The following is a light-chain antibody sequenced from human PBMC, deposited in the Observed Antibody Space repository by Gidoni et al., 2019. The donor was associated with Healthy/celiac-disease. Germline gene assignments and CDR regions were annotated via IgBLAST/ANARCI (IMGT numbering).Light chain of an antibody. J-gene: IGLJ2*01. CDR2: KDS. V-gene: IGLV3-25*03. Sequence: SYELTQPPSVSVSPGQTARITCSGDALPKQYAYWYQQKPGQAPVLVIYKDSERPSGIPERFSGSSSGTTVTLTISGVQAEDEADHYCQSADSSGTYRRVFGGGTKLTVL. CDR1: ALPKQY. CDR3: QSADSSGTYRRV.